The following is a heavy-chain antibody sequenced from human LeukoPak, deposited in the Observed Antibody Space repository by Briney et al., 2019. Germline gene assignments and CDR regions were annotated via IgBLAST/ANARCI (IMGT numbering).Heavy chain of an antibody. D-gene: IGHD2-15*01. CDR3: ARGTYCSGGSCYFFGFDP. Sequence: GGSLRLSCAASGFTFSSYGMHWVRQAPGKGLEWVAVISYDGSNKYYADSVKGRFTISRDNSKNTLYLQMNSLRAEDTAVYYCARGTYCSGGSCYFFGFDPWGQGTLVTVSS. CDR2: ISYDGSNK. V-gene: IGHV3-30*03. J-gene: IGHJ5*02. CDR1: GFTFSSYG.